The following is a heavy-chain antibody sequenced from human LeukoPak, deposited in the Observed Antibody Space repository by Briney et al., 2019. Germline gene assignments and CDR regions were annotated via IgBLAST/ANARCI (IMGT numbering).Heavy chain of an antibody. CDR1: GFTFSSYS. Sequence: GGSLRLSRAASGFTFSSYSMNWVRQAPGKGLEWVSYISSSSSTIYYADSVKGRFTISRDNAKNSLYLQMNSLRAEDTAVYYCARDSGYGNVDYWGQGTLVTVSS. CDR3: ARDSGYGNVDY. D-gene: IGHD5-12*01. J-gene: IGHJ4*02. V-gene: IGHV3-48*04. CDR2: ISSSSSTI.